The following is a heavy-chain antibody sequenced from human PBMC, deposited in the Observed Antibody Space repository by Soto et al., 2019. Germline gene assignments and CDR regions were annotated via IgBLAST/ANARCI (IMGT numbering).Heavy chain of an antibody. D-gene: IGHD1-26*01. V-gene: IGHV4-39*01. CDR2: IHYSGTT. CDR3: ARRVYSGSGRDYFDY. CDR1: GVSISSNNHF. Sequence: SETLSLTCSVSGVSISSNNHFWAWIRQPPGKGLEWLASIHYSGTTYYNPSLKSRLTISVDTSKKQFSLKLSSVTAADTAVYYCARRVYSGSGRDYFDYWGQGSLVTVSS. J-gene: IGHJ4*02.